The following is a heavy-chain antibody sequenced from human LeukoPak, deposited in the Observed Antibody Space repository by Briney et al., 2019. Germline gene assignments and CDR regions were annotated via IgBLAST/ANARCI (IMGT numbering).Heavy chain of an antibody. J-gene: IGHJ5*02. CDR2: ISSNGGST. D-gene: IGHD6-19*01. V-gene: IGHV3-64*01. CDR1: GFTFSSYA. Sequence: GGSLRLSCAASGFTFSSYAMHWVRQAPGKGLEYVSAISSNGGSTYYANSVKGRFTISRDNSKNTLYLQMGSLRAEDMAVYYCARLMYSSGWTPNWFDPWGQGTLVTVSS. CDR3: ARLMYSSGWTPNWFDP.